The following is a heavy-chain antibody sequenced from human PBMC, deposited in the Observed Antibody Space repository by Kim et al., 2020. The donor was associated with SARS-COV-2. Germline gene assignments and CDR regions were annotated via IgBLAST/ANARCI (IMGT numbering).Heavy chain of an antibody. CDR3: ARDSWTTVTYHYWYFDL. CDR1: GGSISSYY. J-gene: IGHJ2*01. Sequence: SETLSLTCTVSGGSISSYYWSWIRQPPGKGLEWIGYIYYSGSTNYNPSLKSRVTISVDTSKNQFSLKLSSVTAADTAVYYCARDSWTTVTYHYWYFDLWGRGTLVTVSS. V-gene: IGHV4-59*13. CDR2: IYYSGST. D-gene: IGHD4-17*01.